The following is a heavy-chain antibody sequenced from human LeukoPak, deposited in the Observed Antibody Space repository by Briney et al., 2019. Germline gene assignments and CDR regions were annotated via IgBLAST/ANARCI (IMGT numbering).Heavy chain of an antibody. CDR3: ARDGAAPGDY. J-gene: IGHJ4*02. CDR2: ISYDGSNK. Sequence: PGRSLRLSCAASGFTFSSYAMHWVRQAPGKGLEWVAVISYDGSNKYYADSVKGRFTISRDNSKNTLYLQMNSLRAEDTAVYYCARDGAAPGDYWGQGTLVTVSS. D-gene: IGHD2-15*01. CDR1: GFTFSSYA. V-gene: IGHV3-30-3*01.